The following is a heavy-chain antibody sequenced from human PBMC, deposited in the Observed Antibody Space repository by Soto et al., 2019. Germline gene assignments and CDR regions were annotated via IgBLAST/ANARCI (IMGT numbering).Heavy chain of an antibody. J-gene: IGHJ5*02. D-gene: IGHD2-2*01. CDR2: IWYDGRKT. CDR3: ARGHEGEYQPRWFDP. CDR1: GFTFNGYG. Sequence: QAQLVESGGGVVQPGRALRLSCAASGFTFNGYGMHWVRQAPGKGLEWVAVIWYDGRKTDYADSVKGRFTASRDNSKDILYLQMNDLRVEDTAVYYCARGHEGEYQPRWFDPWGQGTLVTVSS. V-gene: IGHV3-33*01.